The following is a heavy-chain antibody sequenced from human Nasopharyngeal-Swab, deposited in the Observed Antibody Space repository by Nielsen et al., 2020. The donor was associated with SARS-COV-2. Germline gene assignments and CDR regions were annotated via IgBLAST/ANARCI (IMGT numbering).Heavy chain of an antibody. J-gene: IGHJ4*02. CDR1: GFTFSSYT. CDR2: ISYDASDK. V-gene: IGHV3-30*04. Sequence: GGSLRLSCAASGFTFSSYTIHWVRQAPGKGLEWVAVISYDASDKYYADSVKGRFTLSRDNSKNTVYLQMNSLRAEDTAVYYCARGGLGIVVVITSFFDYWGQGTLVTVSS. CDR3: ARGGLGIVVVITSFFDY. D-gene: IGHD3-22*01.